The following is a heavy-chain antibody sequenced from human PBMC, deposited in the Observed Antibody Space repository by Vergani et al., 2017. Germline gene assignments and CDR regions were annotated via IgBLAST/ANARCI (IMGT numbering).Heavy chain of an antibody. J-gene: IGHJ4*02. Sequence: EVQLLESGGGLEQPGGSLRLSCAASGFTFSTYAMSWVRQGPGKGLEWVSGISDSGDSTYYADSVKGRFTISRDNSKNTLYLQMNSLRAEDTALYCCAKDHSPYSNYVSFDYRGQGTLVTGSS. CDR2: ISDSGDST. CDR1: GFTFSTYA. D-gene: IGHD4-11*01. CDR3: AKDHSPYSNYVSFDY. V-gene: IGHV3-23*01.